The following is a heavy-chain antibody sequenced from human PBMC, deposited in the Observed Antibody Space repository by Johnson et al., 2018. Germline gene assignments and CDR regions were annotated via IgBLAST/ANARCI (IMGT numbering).Heavy chain of an antibody. V-gene: IGHV1-69*12. J-gene: IGHJ6*02. CDR2: IIPIFGTA. CDR1: GGTFSSYA. CDR3: ARGNVRGVINYYYGMDV. D-gene: IGHD3-10*01. Sequence: QVQLVQSGAEVKKPGSSVKVSCKASGGTFSSYAISWVRQAPGQGLEWMGGIIPIFGTANYAQKFQGRVTITADESTSTAHMELSSLRSEDTAVYYCARGNVRGVINYYYGMDVWGQGTTVTVSS.